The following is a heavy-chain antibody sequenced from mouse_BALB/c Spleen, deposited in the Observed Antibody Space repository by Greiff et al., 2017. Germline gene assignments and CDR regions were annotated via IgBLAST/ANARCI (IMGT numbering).Heavy chain of an antibody. J-gene: IGHJ2*01. Sequence: QVQLQQSGAELVRPGTSVKISCKASGYAFTNYWLGWVKQRPGQGLEWIGDIYPGRGITNYNEKFKSKATLTLDTSSSTAYMQLSSLASEDSAVYYCSRSRDGYYDYWGQGTTLTVSS. CDR3: SRSRDGYYDY. CDR2: IYPGRGIT. D-gene: IGHD2-3*01. CDR1: GYAFTNYW. V-gene: IGHV1-63*02.